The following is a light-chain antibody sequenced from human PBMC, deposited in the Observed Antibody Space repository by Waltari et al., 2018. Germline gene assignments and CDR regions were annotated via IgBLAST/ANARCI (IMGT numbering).Light chain of an antibody. CDR2: RNS. V-gene: IGLV1-44*01. CDR3: ALWDDSLNGVI. J-gene: IGLJ2*01. CDR1: RTNIGSHA. Sequence: QAVLTQPPSTSGTPGQSVTISCSGTRTNIGSHAANWIQHLPGTAPKPLIHRNSERPAGVPARFSGSKSGTAASLAISGLQSEDEGDYYCALWDDSLNGVIFGGGTKLTVL.